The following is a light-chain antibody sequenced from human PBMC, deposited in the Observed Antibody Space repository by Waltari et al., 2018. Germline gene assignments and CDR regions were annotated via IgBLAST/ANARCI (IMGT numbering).Light chain of an antibody. V-gene: IGKV3-20*01. CDR1: QSLTKRY. CDR2: VAS. CDR3: QQYGSSIMYT. Sequence: VLTQSPGTLSLSPGERATLSCRASQSLTKRYLAWYQQKPGQAPRLLIYVASSRAAGIPDRFSGSGSGTDFTLTISRLEPEDSALYYCQQYGSSIMYTFGQGTKLEIK. J-gene: IGKJ2*01.